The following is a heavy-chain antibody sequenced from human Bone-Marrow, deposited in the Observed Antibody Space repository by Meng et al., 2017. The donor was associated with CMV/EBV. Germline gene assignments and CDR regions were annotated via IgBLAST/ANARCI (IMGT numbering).Heavy chain of an antibody. J-gene: IGHJ5*02. Sequence: GESLKISCKGSGYSFTSYRIGWVRQMPGKGLEWMGIIYPGDSDTRYSPSFQGQVTISADKSISTAYLQWSSLKASDTAMYYCARHKPGITMARGVIGWFDPWGQGTLVTVSS. CDR1: GYSFTSYR. V-gene: IGHV5-51*01. D-gene: IGHD3-10*01. CDR2: IYPGDSDT. CDR3: ARHKPGITMARGVIGWFDP.